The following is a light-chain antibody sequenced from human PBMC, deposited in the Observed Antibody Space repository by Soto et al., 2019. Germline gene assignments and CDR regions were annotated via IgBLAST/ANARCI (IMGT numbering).Light chain of an antibody. CDR2: LNSDGSH. CDR3: QTWGTGIHWV. Sequence: QPVLTQSPSASASLGVSVKLTCTLSSGHSNYAVAWHQQQPEKGPRYLMKLNSDGSHSKGDGIPDRFSGSSSGAERYLTISSLQSEDEADYYCQTWGTGIHWVFGGGTQLTVL. V-gene: IGLV4-69*01. CDR1: SGHSNYA. J-gene: IGLJ3*02.